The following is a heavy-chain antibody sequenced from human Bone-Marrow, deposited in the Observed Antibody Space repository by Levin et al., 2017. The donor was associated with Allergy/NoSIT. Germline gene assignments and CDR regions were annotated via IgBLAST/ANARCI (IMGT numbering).Heavy chain of an antibody. J-gene: IGHJ3*01. CDR1: GFSLSTSAVG. D-gene: IGHD2-21*01. CDR2: IYWDDDK. CDR3: AHLFGGAFDV. Sequence: SGPTLVKPTQTLTLTCTFSGFSLSTSAVGVGWIRQPPGKALEWLAVIYWDDDKYYSPSLKSRLTITKDTSKNQVVLTMTSMDTLDTATYYCAHLFGGAFDVWGQGTMVTIS. V-gene: IGHV2-5*02.